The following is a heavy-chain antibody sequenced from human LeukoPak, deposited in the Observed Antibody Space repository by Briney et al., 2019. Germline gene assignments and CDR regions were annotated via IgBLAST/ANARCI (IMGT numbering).Heavy chain of an antibody. CDR1: GYTFTSYD. D-gene: IGHD3-3*01. Sequence: GASVKVSCKASGYTFTSYDINWVRQATGQGLEWMGWMNPSSGNTGYAQKFQGRVTMTRNTSISTAYMELSSLRSEDTAVYYCARVVDFWSGYYTEIYYYGMDVWGQGTTVTVSS. CDR3: ARVVDFWSGYYTEIYYYGMDV. CDR2: MNPSSGNT. J-gene: IGHJ6*02. V-gene: IGHV1-8*01.